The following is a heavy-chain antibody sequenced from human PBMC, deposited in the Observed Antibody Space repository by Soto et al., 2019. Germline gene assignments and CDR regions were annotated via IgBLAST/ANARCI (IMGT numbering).Heavy chain of an antibody. D-gene: IGHD1-7*01. Sequence: ASVKVSCKASGYTFTSYGISWVRQAPGQGLEWMGWISAYNGNTNYAQKLQGRVTIATDTSTSTAYMELRSLRSDDTAVYYCARDGTAAGTTPTPGAFDIWGQGTMVTVSS. CDR3: ARDGTAAGTTPTPGAFDI. V-gene: IGHV1-18*01. CDR1: GYTFTSYG. CDR2: ISAYNGNT. J-gene: IGHJ3*02.